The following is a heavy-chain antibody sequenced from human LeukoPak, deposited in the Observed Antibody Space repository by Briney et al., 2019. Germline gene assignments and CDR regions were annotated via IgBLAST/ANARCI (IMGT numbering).Heavy chain of an antibody. V-gene: IGHV1-69*05. D-gene: IGHD3-3*01. CDR2: IIPIFGTA. J-gene: IGHJ4*02. Sequence: SVKVSCKASGGTFSSYAISWVRQAPGQGLEWMGGIIPIFGTANYAQKFQGRVTITTDESTSTAYMELSSLRSEDTAVYYCARHTIFGVVISGMDYWGQGTLVTVSS. CDR1: GGTFSSYA. CDR3: ARHTIFGVVISGMDY.